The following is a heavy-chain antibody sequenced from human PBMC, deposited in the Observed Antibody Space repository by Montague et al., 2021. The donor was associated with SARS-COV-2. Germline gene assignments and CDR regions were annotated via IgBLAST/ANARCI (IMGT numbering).Heavy chain of an antibody. Sequence: TLSLTCTVSGGSISSSSYYWGWIRQPPGKGLEWIGSIYYSGSTYYNPSLKSRVTISVDTSKNQFSLKLSSVTAAGTAVYYCAREGGWLSRGSYYFDYWGQGTLVTVSS. J-gene: IGHJ4*02. CDR2: IYYSGST. D-gene: IGHD3-22*01. V-gene: IGHV4-39*07. CDR1: GGSISSSSYY. CDR3: AREGGWLSRGSYYFDY.